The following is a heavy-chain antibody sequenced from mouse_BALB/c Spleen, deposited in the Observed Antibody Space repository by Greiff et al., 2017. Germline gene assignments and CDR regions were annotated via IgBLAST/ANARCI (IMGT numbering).Heavy chain of an antibody. Sequence: EVKLQESGPGLVKPSQSLSLTCTVTGYSITSDYAWHWIRQFPGNKLEWMGYISYSGSTSHNPSLKSRISITRDTSKNQFFLQLNSVTTEDTATYYCARDYGSNFDYWGQGTTLTVSA. J-gene: IGHJ2*01. CDR2: ISYSGST. CDR3: ARDYGSNFDY. V-gene: IGHV3-2*02. D-gene: IGHD1-1*01. CDR1: GYSITSDYA.